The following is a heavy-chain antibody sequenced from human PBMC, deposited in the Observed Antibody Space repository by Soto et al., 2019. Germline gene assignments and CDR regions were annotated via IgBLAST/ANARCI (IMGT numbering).Heavy chain of an antibody. V-gene: IGHV3-23*01. J-gene: IGHJ6*04. CDR2: ISGSGDST. CDR3: ANQVDSRSWYPYYYYGLDV. CDR1: GFTFSSYA. D-gene: IGHD6-13*01. Sequence: GGSLRLSCAASGFTFSSYAMSWVRQAPGKGLEWVSAISGSGDSTYNADSVKGRFTITRGNTKNTLNVQMNMLRAENTAVDYYANQVDSRSWYPYYYYGLDVWGKGTTVTVSS.